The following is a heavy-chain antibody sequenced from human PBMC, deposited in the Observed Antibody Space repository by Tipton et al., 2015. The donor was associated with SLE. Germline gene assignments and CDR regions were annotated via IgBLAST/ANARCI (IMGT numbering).Heavy chain of an antibody. Sequence: SLRLSCAASGFTFGEYYMTWIRQAPGRGLEWVSTLSANAVTTYYADSVKGRFTISRDNSKNTLYLQMNSLRAEDTAMYYCAKVGPTVTTGLDYWGQGTLVTVSS. CDR3: AKVGPTVTTGLDY. D-gene: IGHD4-17*01. CDR1: GFTFGEYY. J-gene: IGHJ4*02. V-gene: IGHV3-23*01. CDR2: LSANAVTT.